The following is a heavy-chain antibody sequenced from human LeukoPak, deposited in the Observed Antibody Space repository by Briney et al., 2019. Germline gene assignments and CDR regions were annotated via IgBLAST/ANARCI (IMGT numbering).Heavy chain of an antibody. J-gene: IGHJ4*02. V-gene: IGHV1-18*01. CDR3: AREGHDYGDNTPDY. CDR2: ISAYNGNT. CDR1: GYTFTSYG. D-gene: IGHD4-17*01. Sequence: ASVKVSCKASGYTFTSYGISWVRQAPGQGLEWMGWISAYNGNTNYAQKLQGRVTMTTDTSTSTAYMELRSLRYDDTAVYYCAREGHDYGDNTPDYWGRGTLVTVSS.